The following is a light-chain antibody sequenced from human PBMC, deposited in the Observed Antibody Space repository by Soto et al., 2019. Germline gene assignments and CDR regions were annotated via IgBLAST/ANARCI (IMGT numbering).Light chain of an antibody. Sequence: QSVLTQPASVSGSPGQSITISCTGTGSDVGGYNYVSWYQQHPGKAPKLTIIDVSNRPSGVSNRFSGSKPGNTASLTISGLQAEDEADYYCSSYTTSGTYVFGTGTKVTVL. CDR3: SSYTTSGTYV. V-gene: IGLV2-14*01. CDR2: DVS. CDR1: GSDVGGYNY. J-gene: IGLJ1*01.